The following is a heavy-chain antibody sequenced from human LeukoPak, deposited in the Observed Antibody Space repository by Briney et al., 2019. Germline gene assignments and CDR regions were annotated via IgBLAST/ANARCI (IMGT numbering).Heavy chain of an antibody. D-gene: IGHD3-10*01. CDR3: ARDVGSGSYHDY. CDR2: IWYDGSNK. V-gene: IGHV3-33*01. Sequence: GGSLRLSCAASGFTFSSYGMHWVRQAPGKGLEWVAVIWYDGSNKYYADSVKGRFTISRDNSKNTLYLQMNSLRAEDTAVYYCARDVGSGSYHDYWGQGTLVTVSS. CDR1: GFTFSSYG. J-gene: IGHJ4*02.